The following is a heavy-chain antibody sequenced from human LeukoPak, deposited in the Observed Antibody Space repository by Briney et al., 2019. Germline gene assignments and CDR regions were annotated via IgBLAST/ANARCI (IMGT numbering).Heavy chain of an antibody. CDR3: ARGPSVTDYWVDP. CDR1: GYTFTSYG. Sequence: ASVTVSFKASGYTFTSYGISWVRQAPGQGLEWMGWISAYNGNTNYAQKLQGRVTITTDTTTSKAYMELRSLRSDDTAVYYCARGPSVTDYWVDPWGQGTLVTVSS. V-gene: IGHV1-18*01. CDR2: ISAYNGNT. D-gene: IGHD4/OR15-4a*01. J-gene: IGHJ5*02.